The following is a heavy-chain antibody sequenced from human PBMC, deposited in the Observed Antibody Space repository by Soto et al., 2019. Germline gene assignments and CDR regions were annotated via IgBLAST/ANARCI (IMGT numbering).Heavy chain of an antibody. V-gene: IGHV5-51*01. J-gene: IGHJ4*02. CDR1: GYSFTSYW. Sequence: GESLKISCKGSGYSFTSYWIGWVRQMPGKGLEWMGIIYPGDSGTRYSPSFQGQVTISADKSISTAYLQWSSLKASDTAMYYCARHDVGYSSSWYIEYWGQGTLVTVSS. CDR3: ARHDVGYSSSWYIEY. CDR2: IYPGDSGT. D-gene: IGHD6-13*01.